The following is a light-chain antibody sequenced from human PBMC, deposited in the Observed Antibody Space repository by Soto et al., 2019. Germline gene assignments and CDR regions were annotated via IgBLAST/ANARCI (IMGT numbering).Light chain of an antibody. J-gene: IGKJ1*01. CDR3: QQYHNSILM. CDR2: GAS. V-gene: IGKV3-20*01. Sequence: ENVLTQSPGTLSLSPGERATLSCRASQSVSSSHLAWYQQKPGQAPRLLMYGASSRATGIPDRFSGGGSGADFTLTISRLEPEDFGAYYCQQYHNSILMFGQGTKVDIK. CDR1: QSVSSSH.